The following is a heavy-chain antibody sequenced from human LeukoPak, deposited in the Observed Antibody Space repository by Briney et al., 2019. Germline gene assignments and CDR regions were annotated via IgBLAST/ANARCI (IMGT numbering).Heavy chain of an antibody. CDR1: GYSISSGYY. CDR2: IYHSGGT. D-gene: IGHD3-10*01. V-gene: IGHV4-38-2*02. J-gene: IGHJ4*02. Sequence: SETLSLTCTVSGYSISSGYYWGWIRQPPGKGLEWIGSIYHSGGTYYNPFLKSRVTISVDTSKNQFSLRLSSVTAADTAVYYCARYGSGSYLLDYWGQGTLVTVSS. CDR3: ARYGSGSYLLDY.